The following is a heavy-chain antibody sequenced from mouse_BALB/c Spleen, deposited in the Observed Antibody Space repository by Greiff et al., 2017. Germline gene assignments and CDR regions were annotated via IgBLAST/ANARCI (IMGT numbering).Heavy chain of an antibody. V-gene: IGHV2-2*02. CDR2: IWSGGST. D-gene: IGHD2-4*01. CDR3: ARSIYYDYDGPFAY. CDR1: GFSLTSYG. J-gene: IGHJ3*01. Sequence: QVQLKQSGPGLVQPSQSLSITCTVSGFSLTSYGVHWVRQSPGKGLEWLGVIWSGGSTDYNAAFISRLSISKDNSKSQVFFKMNSLQANDTAIYYCARSIYYDYDGPFAYWGQGTLVTVSA.